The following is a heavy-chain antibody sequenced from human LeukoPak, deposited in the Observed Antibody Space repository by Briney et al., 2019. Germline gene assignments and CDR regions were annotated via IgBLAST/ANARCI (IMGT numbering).Heavy chain of an antibody. CDR2: IYYSGST. Sequence: PSETLSLTCTVSGGSISSYYWSWIRQPPGKGLEWIGYIYYSGSTNYNPSLKSRVTISVDTSKNQFSLKLSSVTAADTAVYYCARGRYSGSYDFDYWGQGTLVTVSS. CDR3: ARGRYSGSYDFDY. CDR1: GGSISSYY. V-gene: IGHV4-59*01. D-gene: IGHD1-26*01. J-gene: IGHJ4*02.